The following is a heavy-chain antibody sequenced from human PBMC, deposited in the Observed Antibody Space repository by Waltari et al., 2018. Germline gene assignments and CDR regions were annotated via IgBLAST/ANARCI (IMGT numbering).Heavy chain of an antibody. D-gene: IGHD2-2*03. V-gene: IGHV3-74*01. CDR2: INRDGMCT. J-gene: IGHJ4*02. CDR3: ARGLLTAVGYGDY. Sequence: EVQLVESGGGLVRPGGSLTLSCEVSGFRLSDYWMHWVRQAPGKVLISVSAINRDGMCTWYADSVRGPLTISRDSAKNTVYLQMNRLRGDDTAVYYCARGLLTAVGYGDYWGQGTLVTVSS. CDR1: GFRLSDYW.